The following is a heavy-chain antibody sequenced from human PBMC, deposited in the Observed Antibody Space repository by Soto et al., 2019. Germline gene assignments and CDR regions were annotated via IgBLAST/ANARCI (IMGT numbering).Heavy chain of an antibody. CDR3: ARGRITMFTEWWFDP. CDR2: INHSGST. CDR1: VGSVSRYR. V-gene: IGHV4-34*01. J-gene: IGHJ5*02. D-gene: IGHD3-10*02. Sequence: SLPLSLPCAVDVGSVSRYRWSSYRQTTGKGLEWMGEINHSGSTNYNPSLKSRVTISVDTSKNQFSLKLSSVTAADTAVYYCARGRITMFTEWWFDPWGQGTLVTVSS.